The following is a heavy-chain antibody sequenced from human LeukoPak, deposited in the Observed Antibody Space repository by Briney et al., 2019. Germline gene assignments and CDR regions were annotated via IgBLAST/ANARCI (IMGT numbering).Heavy chain of an antibody. D-gene: IGHD2-15*01. Sequence: ASVTVSRKASGYTFTGYYMHWVRQAPGQGLEWMGWINPNSGGTNYAQKLQGRVTMTRDTSISTAYMELSRLRSDDTAVYYCASGLGYCSGGSCHILDYWGQGTLVTVSS. CDR1: GYTFTGYY. V-gene: IGHV1-2*02. CDR2: INPNSGGT. J-gene: IGHJ4*02. CDR3: ASGLGYCSGGSCHILDY.